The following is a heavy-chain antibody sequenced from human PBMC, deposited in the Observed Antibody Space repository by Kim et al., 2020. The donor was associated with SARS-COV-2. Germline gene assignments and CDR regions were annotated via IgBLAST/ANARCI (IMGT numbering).Heavy chain of an antibody. V-gene: IGHV3-53*01. CDR3: ARIHDTNYYGSGSSFDY. D-gene: IGHD3-10*01. CDR2: IYSGGST. J-gene: IGHJ4*02. Sequence: GGSLRLSCAASGFTVSSNYMSWVRQAPGKGLEWVSVIYSGGSTYYADSVKGRFTISRDNSKNTLYLQMNSLRAEDTAVYYCARIHDTNYYGSGSSFDYWGQGTLVTVSS. CDR1: GFTVSSNY.